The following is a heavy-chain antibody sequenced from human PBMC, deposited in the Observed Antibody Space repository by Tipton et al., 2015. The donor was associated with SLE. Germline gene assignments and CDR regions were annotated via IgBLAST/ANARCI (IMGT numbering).Heavy chain of an antibody. CDR1: GGPINTYY. CDR2: IYDSGST. Sequence: TLSLTCTVSGGPINTYYWSWIRQPPGKGPEWIGYIYDSGSTDYNPSLKSRVTISVDTSKSQFSLKRNSVTPADTAVYYCARSFYCTTTICLPGYFDLWVRGTLVTVSS. D-gene: IGHD2-8*01. V-gene: IGHV4-59*01. J-gene: IGHJ2*01. CDR3: ARSFYCTTTICLPGYFDL.